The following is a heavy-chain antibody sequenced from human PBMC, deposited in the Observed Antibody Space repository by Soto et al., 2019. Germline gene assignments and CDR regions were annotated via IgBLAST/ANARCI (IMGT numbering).Heavy chain of an antibody. J-gene: IGHJ6*02. D-gene: IGHD6-19*01. Sequence: GESLKISCKGSVNIFGNSWIAWVRQMPGKGLEWMGIIYPVDSETRYSPSFQGQVTFSADKSINTAYLEWNSLRAEDTATYYCAKTKQWLVKDYHFGLDVWGQGTTVTVSS. CDR3: AKTKQWLVKDYHFGLDV. CDR2: IYPVDSET. CDR1: VNIFGNSW. V-gene: IGHV5-51*01.